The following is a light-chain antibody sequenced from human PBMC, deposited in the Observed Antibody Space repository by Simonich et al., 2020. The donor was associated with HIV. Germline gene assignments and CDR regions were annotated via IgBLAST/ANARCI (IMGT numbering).Light chain of an antibody. J-gene: IGKJ2*01. CDR2: GAA. V-gene: IGKV3-15*01. Sequence: EIMMTQSPATLSVSPVERATLSCRASQSISNNLAWYQQKPGQAPRLLIYGAATRATGIPARFSGSGSGTEFTLTISSMQSEDFAVYYCQQYNYWYTFGQGTKLEIK. CDR1: QSISNN. CDR3: QQYNYWYT.